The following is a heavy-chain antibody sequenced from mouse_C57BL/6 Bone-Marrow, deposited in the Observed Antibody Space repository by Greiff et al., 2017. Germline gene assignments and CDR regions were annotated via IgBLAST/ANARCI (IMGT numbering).Heavy chain of an antibody. CDR2: INPNNGGT. D-gene: IGHD2-3*01. J-gene: IGHJ3*01. CDR3: ARFDGYFLWFAY. CDR1: GYTFTDYY. V-gene: IGHV1-26*01. Sequence: EVQLQQSGPELVKPGASVKISCKASGYTFTDYYMNWVKQSHGKSLEWIGDINPNNGGTSYNQKFKGKATLTVDKSSSTAYMELRRLTSEDSAVYYCARFDGYFLWFAYWGQGTLVTVSA.